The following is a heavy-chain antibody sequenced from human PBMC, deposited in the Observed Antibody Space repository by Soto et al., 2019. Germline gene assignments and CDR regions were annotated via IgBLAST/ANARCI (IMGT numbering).Heavy chain of an antibody. V-gene: IGHV4-39*01. CDR2: VFYSGSY. CDR3: VRGKGYYGFHDF. Sequence: SETLSLTCRVSGGSIITDTYKWGWVRQSPGKGLEWLGSVFYSGSYSYNPSLKGRITFSVDTSKNQFSLMLTSVTAADTAVYYCVRGKGYYGFHDFWGQGALVTAPQ. CDR1: GGSIITDTYK. J-gene: IGHJ4*02. D-gene: IGHD3-3*01.